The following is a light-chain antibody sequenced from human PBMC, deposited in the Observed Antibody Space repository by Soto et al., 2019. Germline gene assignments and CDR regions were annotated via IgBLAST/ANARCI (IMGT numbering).Light chain of an antibody. CDR2: TAS. V-gene: IGKV1-5*03. J-gene: IGKJ1*01. CDR1: QNIKTW. Sequence: DIQMTQSPSTLSASVGDRVTIACRASQNIKTWLAWYQQKPGQVPKLLVYTASTLESGVPSRFSGSGSGTEFTLTISSLQPDDFATYYCQQYNSYSRGTFGQGTKVEIK. CDR3: QQYNSYSRGT.